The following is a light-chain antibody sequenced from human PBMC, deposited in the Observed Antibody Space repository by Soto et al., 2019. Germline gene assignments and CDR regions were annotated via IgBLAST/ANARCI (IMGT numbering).Light chain of an antibody. J-gene: IGKJ3*01. Sequence: EIVLTQSPATLSLSPVERATISCRASQSVSNYLAWYQQKPGQAPRLLIYAASNRATGIPARFSGSGSGTDFTLTISSLEPEDFAVYYCQKRSNWPFTFGPGT. CDR3: QKRSNWPFT. CDR2: AAS. CDR1: QSVSNY. V-gene: IGKV3-11*01.